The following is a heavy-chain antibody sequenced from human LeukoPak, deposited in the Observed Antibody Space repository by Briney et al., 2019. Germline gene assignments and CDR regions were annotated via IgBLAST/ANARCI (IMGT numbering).Heavy chain of an antibody. CDR3: TSWPRNSGSYWGIDY. Sequence: GGSLRLSCAASGFTFSGSAMHWVRQASGKGLEWVGRIRSKANSYATAYAASVKGRFTISRDDSKNTAYLQMNSLKTEDTAVYYCTSWPRNSGSYWGIDYWGQGTLVTVSS. J-gene: IGHJ4*02. CDR2: IRSKANSYAT. CDR1: GFTFSGSA. V-gene: IGHV3-73*01. D-gene: IGHD1-26*01.